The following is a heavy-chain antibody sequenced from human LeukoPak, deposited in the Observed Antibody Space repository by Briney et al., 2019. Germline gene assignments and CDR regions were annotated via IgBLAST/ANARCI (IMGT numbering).Heavy chain of an antibody. J-gene: IGHJ4*02. CDR2: TYYRSKWYN. CDR3: ARGGEVRGVTGSDY. CDR1: GDSVSSNSAT. D-gene: IGHD3-10*01. Sequence: SQTLSLTCAISGDSVSSNSATWNWIRQSPSRGLECLGRTYYRSKWYNDYAISVKSRITINPDTSKNQFSLQLNSVTPEDTAVYYCARGGEVRGVTGSDYWGQGTLVTVSS. V-gene: IGHV6-1*01.